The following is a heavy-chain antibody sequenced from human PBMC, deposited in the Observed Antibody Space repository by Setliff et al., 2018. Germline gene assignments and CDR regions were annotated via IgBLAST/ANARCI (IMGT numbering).Heavy chain of an antibody. CDR3: ARVAGADEGFDY. V-gene: IGHV3-21*01. CDR1: GFTFGDYT. J-gene: IGHJ4*02. Sequence: GGSLRLSCTTSGFTFGDYTMTWVRQAPGKGLEWVSSISTSGTYIYYADSVKGRFTISRDNAKNSLYLQMNSLRAEDTALYYCARVAGADEGFDYWGQGTLVTVSS. CDR2: ISTSGTYI. D-gene: IGHD2-8*02.